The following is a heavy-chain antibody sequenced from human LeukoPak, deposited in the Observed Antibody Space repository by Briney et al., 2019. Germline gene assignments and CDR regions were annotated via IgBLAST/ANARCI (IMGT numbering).Heavy chain of an antibody. CDR2: IYYSGST. CDR3: ARTYYDYVWGSSRGSWFDP. D-gene: IGHD3-16*01. J-gene: IGHJ5*02. V-gene: IGHV4-59*01. Sequence: SETLSLTCTVSGGSISSYYWSWIRQPPGKGLEWIGYIYYSGSTNYNPSLKSRVTISVDTSKNQFSLKLGSVTAADTAVYYCARTYYDYVWGSSRGSWFDPWGQGTLVTVSS. CDR1: GGSISSYY.